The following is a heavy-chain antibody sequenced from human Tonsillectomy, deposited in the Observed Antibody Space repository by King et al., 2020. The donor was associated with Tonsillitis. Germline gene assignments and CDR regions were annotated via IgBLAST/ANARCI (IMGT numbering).Heavy chain of an antibody. J-gene: IGHJ4*02. CDR2: SDPEDGKT. CDR1: GSTLTDAS. CDR3: ATGNGLRGLDY. V-gene: IGHV1-24*01. D-gene: IGHD5-12*01. Sequence: QLVQSGAEVKTPGASVKVSCKVSGSTLTDASMHWVRQAPGKGLEWMGTSDPEDGKTLYAERFEGRITMTEDTSTDTAYMELRSLSPQDTAVFYCATGNGLRGLDYWGQGTLVTVSS.